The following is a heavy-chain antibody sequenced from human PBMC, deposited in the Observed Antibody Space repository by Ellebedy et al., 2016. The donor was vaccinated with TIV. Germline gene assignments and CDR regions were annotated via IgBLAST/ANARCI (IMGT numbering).Heavy chain of an antibody. D-gene: IGHD6-13*01. J-gene: IGHJ4*02. CDR1: GFTLSSYW. Sequence: GESLKISCAASGFTLSSYWMSWVRQAPGKGLEWVANINQDGSEKYYVDSVKGRFSISRDNAENSLYLQMNSLRAEDTAVCYCARAVGGSSSLWGQGTLVTVSS. CDR2: INQDGSEK. CDR3: ARAVGGSSSL. V-gene: IGHV3-7*03.